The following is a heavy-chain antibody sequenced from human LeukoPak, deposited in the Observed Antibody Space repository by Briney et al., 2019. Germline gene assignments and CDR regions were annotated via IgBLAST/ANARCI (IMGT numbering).Heavy chain of an antibody. CDR3: ARGIDGDYPNFDY. D-gene: IGHD4-17*01. CDR2: INPNSGGT. Sequence: ASVKVSCKASGYTFTGYYMHWVRQAPGQGLEWMGWINPNSGGTNYAQKLQGRVTMTTDTSTSTAYMELRSLRSDDTAVYYCARGIDGDYPNFDYWGQETLVTVSS. CDR1: GYTFTGYY. V-gene: IGHV1-2*02. J-gene: IGHJ4*02.